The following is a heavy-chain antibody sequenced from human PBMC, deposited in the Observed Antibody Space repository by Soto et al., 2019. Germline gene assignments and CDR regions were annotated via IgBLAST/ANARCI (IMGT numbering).Heavy chain of an antibody. V-gene: IGHV3-23*01. Sequence: GWSLRLSSASSVFTFISYAMGWVRQGPGKGLEWVAVVSIGGSTHYADSAGGRFTISRDNSKNTLSLQMNSLTAEDTAVYFCAKRRGAGGHFDYWGQGALVTVSS. CDR2: VSIGGST. CDR1: VFTFISYA. D-gene: IGHD2-15*01. J-gene: IGHJ4*02. CDR3: AKRRGAGGHFDY.